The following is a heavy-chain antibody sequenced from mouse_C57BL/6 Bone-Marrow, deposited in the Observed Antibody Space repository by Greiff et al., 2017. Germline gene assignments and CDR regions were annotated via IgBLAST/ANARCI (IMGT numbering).Heavy chain of an antibody. CDR2: INPYNGGT. J-gene: IGHJ3*01. V-gene: IGHV1-19*01. D-gene: IGHD2-1*01. Sequence: VQLMESGPVLVKPGASVKMSCKASGFTFTDYYMNWVQQSHGTSLEWIGVINPYNGGTCYTQKFKGMATFTVAKSYSTTSMELKNMTAEDSAVYYCAFRYGNYGWCAYWGQGTLVTVSA. CDR3: AFRYGNYGWCAY. CDR1: GFTFTDYY.